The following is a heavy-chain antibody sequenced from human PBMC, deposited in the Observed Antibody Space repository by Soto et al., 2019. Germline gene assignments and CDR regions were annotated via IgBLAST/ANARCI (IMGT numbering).Heavy chain of an antibody. CDR2: IYSGGST. V-gene: IGHV3-66*01. CDR1: GFTFSSYA. CDR3: ARDSLYYGMDV. Sequence: GGSLRLSCAASGFTFSSYAMSWVRQAPGKGLEWVSVIYSGGSTYYADSVKGRFTISRDNSKNTLYLQMNSLRAEDTAVYYCARDSLYYGMDVWGQGTTVTVSS. J-gene: IGHJ6*02.